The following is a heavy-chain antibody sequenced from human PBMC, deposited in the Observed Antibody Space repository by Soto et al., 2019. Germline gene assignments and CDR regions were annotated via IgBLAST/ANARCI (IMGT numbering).Heavy chain of an antibody. J-gene: IGHJ3*02. D-gene: IGHD3-22*01. Sequence: QVQLVQSGAEVKKPGSSVKVSCKASGVTFSSYAISWVRQAPGQGLEWMGGIIPICGTANYAQKFQGRVTITADKSTSTAYMELSSLRSEDTAVYYCARDRYYYDSSGPHDAVDIWGQGTMVTVSS. CDR2: IIPICGTA. CDR3: ARDRYYYDSSGPHDAVDI. V-gene: IGHV1-69*06. CDR1: GVTFSSYA.